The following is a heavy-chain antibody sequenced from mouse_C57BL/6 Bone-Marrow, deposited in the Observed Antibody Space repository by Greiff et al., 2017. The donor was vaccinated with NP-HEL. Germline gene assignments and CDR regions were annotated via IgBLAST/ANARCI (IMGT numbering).Heavy chain of an antibody. J-gene: IGHJ4*01. CDR1: GFSLTSYA. CDR2: IWTGGGT. V-gene: IGHV2-9-1*01. CDR3: ARRRGLATDYAMDY. D-gene: IGHD1-1*01. Sequence: VQLVESGPGLVAPSQSLSITCTVSGFSLTSYAISWVRQPPGKGLEWLGVIWTGGGTNYNSALKSRLSISKDNSKSQVFLKMNSLQTDDTARYYCARRRGLATDYAMDYWGQGTSVTVSS.